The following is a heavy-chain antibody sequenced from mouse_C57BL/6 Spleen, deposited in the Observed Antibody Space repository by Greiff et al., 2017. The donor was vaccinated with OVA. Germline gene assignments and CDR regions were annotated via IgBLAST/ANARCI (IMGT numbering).Heavy chain of an antibody. D-gene: IGHD1-1*01. Sequence: EVQLQESGPELVKPGASVKISCKASGYSFTDYNMNWVKQSNGKSLEWIGVINPNYGTTSYNQKFKGKATLTVDQSSSTAYMQLNSLTSEDSAVYYCARYYYGSSYWYFDVWGTVTTVTVSS. CDR1: GYSFTDYN. CDR2: INPNYGTT. V-gene: IGHV1-39*01. J-gene: IGHJ1*03. CDR3: ARYYYGSSYWYFDV.